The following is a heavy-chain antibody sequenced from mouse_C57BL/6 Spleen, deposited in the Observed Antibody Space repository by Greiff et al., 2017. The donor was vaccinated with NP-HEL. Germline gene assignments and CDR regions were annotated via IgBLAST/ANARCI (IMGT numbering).Heavy chain of an antibody. D-gene: IGHD1-1*01. V-gene: IGHV5-17*01. CDR1: GFTFSDYG. CDR2: ISSGSSTI. Sequence: VKLVESGGGLVKPGGSLKLSCAASGFTFSDYGMHWVRQAPEKGLEWVAYISSGSSTIYYADTVKGRFTISRDNAKNTLFLQMTSLRSEDTAMYYCARVTTVASYWYFDVWGTGTTVTVSS. J-gene: IGHJ1*03. CDR3: ARVTTVASYWYFDV.